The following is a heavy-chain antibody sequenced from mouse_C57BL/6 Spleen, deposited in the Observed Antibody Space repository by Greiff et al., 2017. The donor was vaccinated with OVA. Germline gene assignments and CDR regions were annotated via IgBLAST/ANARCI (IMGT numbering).Heavy chain of an antibody. CDR2: ILPGSCST. CDR1: GYTFTGYW. J-gene: IGHJ2*01. V-gene: IGHV1-9*01. Sequence: VKLVESGAELMKPGASVKLSCKATGYTFTGYWIEWVKQRPGHGLEWIGEILPGSCSTNYNEKFKGKATFTADTSSNTAYMQLSSLTTEDSAIYYCARLGVSYYFDYWGQGTTLTVSS. CDR3: ARLGVSYYFDY.